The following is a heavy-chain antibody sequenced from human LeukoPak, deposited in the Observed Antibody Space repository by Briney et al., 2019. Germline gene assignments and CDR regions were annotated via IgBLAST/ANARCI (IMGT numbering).Heavy chain of an antibody. Sequence: KPSETLSFTCTVSGVSISSYHWSWIRQPPVKGLEWIGYIYNSGSTNYNPSLKSRVTISVDTSKNQVSLKLSSVTAADTAVYYCARKDRDYWGQGILVTVSS. CDR1: GVSISSYH. V-gene: IGHV4-59*01. CDR2: IYNSGST. CDR3: ARKDRDY. J-gene: IGHJ4*02. D-gene: IGHD2-15*01.